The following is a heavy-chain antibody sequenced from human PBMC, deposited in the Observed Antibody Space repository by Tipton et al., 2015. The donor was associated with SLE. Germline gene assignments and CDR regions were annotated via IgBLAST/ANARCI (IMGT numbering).Heavy chain of an antibody. CDR3: ARQDRSSSWYGVEAFDI. J-gene: IGHJ3*02. Sequence: LRLSCTVSGGSISSSSYYWGWIRQPPGKGLEWIGSIYYSGSTISVDTSKNQFSLKLSSVTAADTAVYYCARQDRSSSWYGVEAFDIWGQGTMVTVSS. V-gene: IGHV4-39*01. D-gene: IGHD6-13*01. CDR2: IYYSG. CDR1: GGSISSSSYY.